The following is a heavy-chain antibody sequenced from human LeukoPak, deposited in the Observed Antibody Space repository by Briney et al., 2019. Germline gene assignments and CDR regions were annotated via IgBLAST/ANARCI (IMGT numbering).Heavy chain of an antibody. D-gene: IGHD1-1*01. CDR1: GFSFSSYE. J-gene: IGHJ4*02. CDR3: ARGGWNQRYYFDY. V-gene: IGHV3-48*03. CDR2: ISSNGGTI. Sequence: GGSLRLSCAASGFSFSSYEMNWVRQAPGKGLEWVSYISSNGGTIYYADSVKGRFTISRDNARNPLYLQMNGLGAEDTAVYYCARGGWNQRYYFDYWGQGTLVTVSS.